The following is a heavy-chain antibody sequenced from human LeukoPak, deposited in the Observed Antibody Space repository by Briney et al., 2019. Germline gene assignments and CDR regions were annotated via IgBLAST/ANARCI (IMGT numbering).Heavy chain of an antibody. CDR3: ARDGPLLRYFDWLPVDYYYGMDV. CDR1: GYTFTSYG. CDR2: ISAYNGNT. V-gene: IGHV1-18*01. D-gene: IGHD3-9*01. J-gene: IGHJ6*02. Sequence: ASVKVFCKASGYTFTSYGISWVRQAPGQGLEWMGWISAYNGNTNYAQKLQGRVTMTTDTATSTAYMELRSLRSDDTAVYYCARDGPLLRYFDWLPVDYYYGMDVWGQGTTVTVSS.